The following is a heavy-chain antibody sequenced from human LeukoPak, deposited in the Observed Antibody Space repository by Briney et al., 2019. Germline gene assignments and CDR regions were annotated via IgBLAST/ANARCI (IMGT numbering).Heavy chain of an antibody. V-gene: IGHV3-53*01. CDR3: ARDGSSGWYPH. J-gene: IGHJ4*02. Sequence: GGSLRLSCAASGFTVSTNYMSWVRQAPGKGLEWVSIIYSGCNTYYADSVKGRFIISRDSSKNTLSLQMNSLRVEDTAVYYCARDGSSGWYPHWGQGTLVSVSS. CDR1: GFTVSTNY. D-gene: IGHD6-19*01. CDR2: IYSGCNT.